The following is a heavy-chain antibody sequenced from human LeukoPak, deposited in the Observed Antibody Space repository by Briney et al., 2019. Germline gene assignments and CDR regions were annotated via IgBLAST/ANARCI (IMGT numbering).Heavy chain of an antibody. D-gene: IGHD1-14*01. J-gene: IGHJ4*02. CDR1: GGSMSTYY. Sequence: SETLSLTCTVPGGSMSTYYWTWIRQPPGKGLEWIGFIYYTGSTNYNPSLKSRVTISVDTSKNQFSLKLSSVTAADTAVYYCAGMRITTPTVRTLDYWGQGTLVTVSS. CDR2: IYYTGST. V-gene: IGHV4-59*01. CDR3: AGMRITTPTVRTLDY.